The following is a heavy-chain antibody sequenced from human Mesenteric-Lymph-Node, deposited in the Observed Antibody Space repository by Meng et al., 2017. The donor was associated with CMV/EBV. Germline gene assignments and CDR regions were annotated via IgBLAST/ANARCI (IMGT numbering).Heavy chain of an antibody. V-gene: IGHV3-64*02. Sequence: GESLKISCAASGFTFSSYSMNWVRQAPGKGLEYVSAISSNGGSTYYADSVKGRFTISRDNSKNTLYLQMGSLRAEDMAVYYCARGGMDVWGQGTTVTVSS. J-gene: IGHJ6*02. CDR3: ARGGMDV. CDR1: GFTFSSYS. CDR2: ISSNGGST.